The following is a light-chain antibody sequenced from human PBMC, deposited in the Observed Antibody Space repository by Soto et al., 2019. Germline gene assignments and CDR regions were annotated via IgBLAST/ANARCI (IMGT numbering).Light chain of an antibody. V-gene: IGLV2-8*01. Sequence: QSALTQPPSASGSPGQSVTISCTGTSSDVGGYNYVSWYQQHPGKAPKLMIYEVSKRPSGVPDRVSGSKSGNTASLTVSGLQAEDEADYYCSSYAGIYVFGTGTKVTVL. CDR1: SSDVGGYNY. CDR3: SSYAGIYV. J-gene: IGLJ1*01. CDR2: EVS.